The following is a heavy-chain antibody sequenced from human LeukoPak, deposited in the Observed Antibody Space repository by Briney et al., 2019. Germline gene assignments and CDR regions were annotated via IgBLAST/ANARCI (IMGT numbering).Heavy chain of an antibody. D-gene: IGHD1-1*01. V-gene: IGHV6-1*01. CDR2: TSYRAKWYS. CDR3: ARDWTTTGTFGY. Sequence: QTLSLTCAISGDSVSSNSAACNWIRQSPPGSLEWLGRTSYRAKWYSDYAPSVISRITISPDTSKNEFSLQLISVPPEDTAVYYCARDWTTTGTFGYWGQGTLVTVSS. J-gene: IGHJ4*02. CDR1: GDSVSSNSAA.